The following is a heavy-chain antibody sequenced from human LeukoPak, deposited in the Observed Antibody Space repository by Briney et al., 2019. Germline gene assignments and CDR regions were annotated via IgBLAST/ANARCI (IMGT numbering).Heavy chain of an antibody. CDR1: GYTFTGYY. D-gene: IGHD2-2*01. Sequence: ASVKVSCKASGYTFTGYYMHWVRQAPGQGLEWMGWINPNSGGTNYAQKFQGRVTMTRDTSTSTVYMELSSLRSEDTAVYYCARGSGSSTAYGMDVWGQGTTVTVSS. J-gene: IGHJ6*02. CDR3: ARGSGSSTAYGMDV. V-gene: IGHV1-2*02. CDR2: INPNSGGT.